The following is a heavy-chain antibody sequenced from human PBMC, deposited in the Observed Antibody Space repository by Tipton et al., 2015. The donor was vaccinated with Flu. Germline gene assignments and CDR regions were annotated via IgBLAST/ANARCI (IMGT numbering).Heavy chain of an antibody. CDR1: GDSVSSNSAA. CDR3: ARGGRTALDY. V-gene: IGHV6-1*01. Sequence: GLVKPSQTLSLTCAISGDSVSSNSAAWNWIRQSPSRGLEWLGRTYYRSKWYYEYAGSVKSRITINPDTSKNQFSLQLNSVTPEGTAVYYCARGGRTALDYWGQGTLVIVSS. J-gene: IGHJ4*02. D-gene: IGHD1-14*01. CDR2: TYYRSKWYY.